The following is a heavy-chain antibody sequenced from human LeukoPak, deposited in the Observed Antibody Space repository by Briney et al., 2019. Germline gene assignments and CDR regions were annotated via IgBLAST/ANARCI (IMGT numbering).Heavy chain of an antibody. CDR1: GGSISSGSYY. Sequence: TLSLTCTVSGGSISSGSYYWSWIRQPAGKGLEWIGRIYTSGSTNYNPSLKSRVTISVDTSKNQFSLKLSSVTAADTAVYYCARGYYYGSGSYWIYYFDYWGQGTLVTVSS. CDR3: ARGYYYGSGSYWIYYFDY. V-gene: IGHV4-61*02. J-gene: IGHJ4*02. D-gene: IGHD3-10*01. CDR2: IYTSGST.